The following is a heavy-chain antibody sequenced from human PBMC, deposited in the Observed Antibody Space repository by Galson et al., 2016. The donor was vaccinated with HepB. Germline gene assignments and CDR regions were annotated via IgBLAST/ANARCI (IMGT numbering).Heavy chain of an antibody. CDR2: IDWDEDK. Sequence: PALVKPTQTLTLTCTFSGFSLSTSGMCVSWIRQPPGKALEWLALIDWDEDKYYSTFLKTRLTISKDNSKNQVVLTMTNMDPVDTATYYCARMKNYYYGMDGWGQGTTVTVSS. J-gene: IGHJ6*02. CDR1: GFSLSTSGMC. CDR3: ARMKNYYYGMDG. V-gene: IGHV2-70*01.